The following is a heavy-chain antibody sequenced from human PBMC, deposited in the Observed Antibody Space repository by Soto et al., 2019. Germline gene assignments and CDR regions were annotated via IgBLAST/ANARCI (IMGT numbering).Heavy chain of an antibody. D-gene: IGHD2-15*01. CDR1: EFTFTSAW. J-gene: IGHJ4*02. CDR3: TIDIASSGVGELDY. Sequence: EVHLVESGGGLVKPGGSLRLSCVASEFTFTSAWLTWVRQAPGKGLEWFARIKSKTSGETTDYAAPVKGRFTISIDDSKATVYLKMNSLKKEDTDNYYCTIDIASSGVGELDYWGQGTQVTVSS. CDR2: IKSKTSGETT. V-gene: IGHV3-15*01.